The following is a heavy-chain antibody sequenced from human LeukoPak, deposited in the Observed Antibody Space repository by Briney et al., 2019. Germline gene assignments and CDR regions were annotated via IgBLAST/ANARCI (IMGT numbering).Heavy chain of an antibody. D-gene: IGHD2-2*01. J-gene: IGHJ5*02. Sequence: GGPLRLSCAASGFTFDDYGMSWVRQAPGKGLEWVSGINWNGGSTGYADSVKGRFTISRDNSKNTLYLQMNSLRAEDTAVYYCAKDRVVPAFSWGQGTLVTVSS. CDR2: INWNGGST. CDR1: GFTFDDYG. CDR3: AKDRVVPAFS. V-gene: IGHV3-20*04.